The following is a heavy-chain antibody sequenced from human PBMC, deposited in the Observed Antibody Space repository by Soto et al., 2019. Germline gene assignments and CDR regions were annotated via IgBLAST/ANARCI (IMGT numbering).Heavy chain of an antibody. CDR3: ARGGEHCTNGVCYFDY. J-gene: IGHJ4*02. CDR2: INHSGST. V-gene: IGHV4-34*01. CDR1: GGSFSGYY. D-gene: IGHD2-8*01. Sequence: SETLSLTCAVYGGSFSGYYWSWIRQPPGKGLEWIGEINHSGSTNYNPSLKSRVTISVDTSKNQFSLKLSSVTAADTAVYYCARGGEHCTNGVCYFDYWGQGTLVTVS.